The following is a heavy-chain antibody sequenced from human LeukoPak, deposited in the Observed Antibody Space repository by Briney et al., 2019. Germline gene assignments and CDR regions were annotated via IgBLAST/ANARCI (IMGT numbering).Heavy chain of an antibody. Sequence: ASVMVSCKASGYTFSGYNMHWVRQDPGQGLEWMGRINPNSGYPTYAHNFKGRVTMTRATSINTAYMELSRLTSDDTAVYYCARGYYPLAVAGAYRNYLDYWGQGSLVTVSS. CDR3: ARGYYPLAVAGAYRNYLDY. CDR2: INPNSGYP. D-gene: IGHD6-19*01. J-gene: IGHJ4*02. CDR1: GYTFSGYN. V-gene: IGHV1-2*06.